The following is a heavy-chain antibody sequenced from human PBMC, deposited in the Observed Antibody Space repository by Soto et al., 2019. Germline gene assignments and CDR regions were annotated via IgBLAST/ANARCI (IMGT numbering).Heavy chain of an antibody. D-gene: IGHD2-2*01. J-gene: IGHJ4*02. CDR2: IYYSGNT. V-gene: IGHV4-59*01. CDR1: SGSISSYY. CDR3: ARGYCSSTSCYEFDY. Sequence: QVQLQESGPGLVKPSETLSLTCTVSSGSISSYYWNWIRQPPGKGLEWIGSIYYSGNTNYSPSLKSPVTISVDTSKKQFSLKLTSVTAADTAMYYCARGYCSSTSCYEFDYWGQGTLVTVSS.